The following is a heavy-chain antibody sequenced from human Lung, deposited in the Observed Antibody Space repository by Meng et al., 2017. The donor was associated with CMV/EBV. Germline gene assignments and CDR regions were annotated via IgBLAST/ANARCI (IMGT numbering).Heavy chain of an antibody. Sequence: QGQRQGSSPGCLKPSKTLSLSCTVSGGSISSGRYYWSWIRQPAGKGLEWIGRIYTSGSTNYNPSLKSRVTISVDTSKNQFSLKLSSVTAADTAVYYCASSMATITFAFDYWGQGTLVTVSS. CDR2: IYTSGST. J-gene: IGHJ4*02. CDR1: GGSISSGRYY. V-gene: IGHV4-61*02. D-gene: IGHD5-24*01. CDR3: ASSMATITFAFDY.